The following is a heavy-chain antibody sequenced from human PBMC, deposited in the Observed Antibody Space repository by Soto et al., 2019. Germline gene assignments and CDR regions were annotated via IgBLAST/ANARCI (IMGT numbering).Heavy chain of an antibody. Sequence: QVQLVQSGAEVKKPGSSVKVSCKASGGTFSSYASSWVRQAPGQGLEWVGGIIPIFGTANYAQKVQGRVTITADESTSTAYMELSSLRSEDTAVYYCARDRGIAAAGRTSYYYYGMDVWGQGTTVTVSS. CDR1: GGTFSSYA. J-gene: IGHJ6*02. V-gene: IGHV1-69*01. CDR2: IIPIFGTA. CDR3: ARDRGIAAAGRTSYYYYGMDV. D-gene: IGHD6-13*01.